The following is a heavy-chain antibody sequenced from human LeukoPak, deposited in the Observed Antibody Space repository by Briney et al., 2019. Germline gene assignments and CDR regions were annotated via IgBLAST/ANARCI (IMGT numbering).Heavy chain of an antibody. CDR1: GFTFSSYA. CDR2: ISGSGGST. V-gene: IGHV3-23*01. J-gene: IGHJ4*02. CDR3: AKDKDYYGSGSYLHYFDY. Sequence: QPGGSLRLSCAASGFTFSSYAMSWVRQAPGKGLEWVSAISGSGGSTYYADSVKGRFTISRDNSKNTLYLQMNSLRAEDTAVYYCAKDKDYYGSGSYLHYFDYWGQGTLVTVSS. D-gene: IGHD3-10*01.